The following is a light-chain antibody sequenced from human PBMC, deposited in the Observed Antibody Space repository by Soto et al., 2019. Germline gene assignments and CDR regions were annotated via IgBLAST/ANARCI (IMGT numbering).Light chain of an antibody. CDR2: DAS. V-gene: IGKV1-13*02. CDR1: QGISSA. Sequence: IHMTQSPSTLSAYVGDRVTITFRVSQGISSALAWYQQTPGKAPKLLIYDASSLESGVPLRFSGSGSGTDFTLTISSLQPEDFATYYCQQFIAYPPLTFGGGTKVDIK. J-gene: IGKJ4*01. CDR3: QQFIAYPPLT.